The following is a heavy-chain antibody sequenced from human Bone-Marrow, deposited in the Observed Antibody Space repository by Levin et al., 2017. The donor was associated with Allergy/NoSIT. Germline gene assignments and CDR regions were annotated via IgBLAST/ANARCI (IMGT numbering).Heavy chain of an antibody. D-gene: IGHD2-21*02. CDR1: GLSFSRYW. Sequence: GGSLRLSCTASGLSFSRYWMHWVRQAPGKGLVWVAHVNSDGSSTTYADSVKGRFTIYRDNAKNTLYLQMNGLRAEDTAVYYCTGVTDFDYWGQGALVTVSS. J-gene: IGHJ4*02. V-gene: IGHV3-74*03. CDR2: VNSDGSST. CDR3: TGVTDFDY.